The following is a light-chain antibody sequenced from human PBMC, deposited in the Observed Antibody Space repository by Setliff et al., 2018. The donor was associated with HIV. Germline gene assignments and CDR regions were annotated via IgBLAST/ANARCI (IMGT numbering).Light chain of an antibody. CDR2: DVS. Sequence: QSVLTQPRSVSGSPGQSVTISCTGTSSDVGGYNYVSWYQQHPGKAPKLKIYDVSKRPSGVPDRFSGSKSGNTASLTIPGLQAEDEDDYYCCSYAGSYTYVFGTGTKVTVL. CDR1: SSDVGGYNY. V-gene: IGLV2-11*01. J-gene: IGLJ1*01. CDR3: CSYAGSYTYV.